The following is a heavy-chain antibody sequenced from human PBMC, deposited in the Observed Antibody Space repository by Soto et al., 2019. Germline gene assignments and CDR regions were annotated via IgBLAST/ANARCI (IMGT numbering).Heavy chain of an antibody. V-gene: IGHV1-18*01. CDR3: ARGVGSGSYYNQYNWFDP. CDR1: GGTFSSYA. Sequence: ASVKVSCKASGGTFSSYAISWVRQAPGQGLEWMGGISAYNGNTKYAQKLQGRVTMTTDTSTSTAYMELRSPRSDDTAVYYCARGVGSGSYYNQYNWFDPWGQGTLVTVSS. D-gene: IGHD3-10*01. J-gene: IGHJ5*02. CDR2: ISAYNGNT.